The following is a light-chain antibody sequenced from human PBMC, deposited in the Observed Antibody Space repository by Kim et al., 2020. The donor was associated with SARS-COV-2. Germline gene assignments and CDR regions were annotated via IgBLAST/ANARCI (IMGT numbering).Light chain of an antibody. Sequence: SYELTQTPSVSVAPGKTARITCGGDNIGSRSVQWYQRRPGQAPVAVMYYDNDRPSGIPDRFSGSNSGDTATLTISRVDAGDEADYFCQVWDSGSDHWVFGGGTKLTVL. V-gene: IGLV3-21*04. CDR1: NIGSRS. J-gene: IGLJ3*02. CDR3: QVWDSGSDHWV. CDR2: YDN.